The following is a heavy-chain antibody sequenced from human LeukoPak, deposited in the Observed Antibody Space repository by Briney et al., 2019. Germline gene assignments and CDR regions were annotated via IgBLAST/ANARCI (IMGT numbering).Heavy chain of an antibody. D-gene: IGHD6-13*01. CDR1: GGSITNHY. CDR3: ARGFIAASGNGFDY. CDR2: IHYSGST. Sequence: SETLSLTCTVPGGSITNHYWSWIRQPPGKGLEWIGYIHYSGSTDYNASLKSRVTISLDTSKNQFSLNLSSVTAADTAVYYCARGFIAASGNGFDYWGQGTLVTVSS. J-gene: IGHJ4*02. V-gene: IGHV4-59*11.